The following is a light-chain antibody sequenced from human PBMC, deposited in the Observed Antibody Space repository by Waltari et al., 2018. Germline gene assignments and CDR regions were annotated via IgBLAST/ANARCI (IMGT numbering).Light chain of an antibody. CDR3: TSFTTIGIPLV. CDR1: KSDIGIYNY. Sequence: QSALTQPASVSGSPGTSITLSCTGTKSDIGIYNYVPLYQQPPGKAPKLIIYEVNNRRSGVSNRFSGSKSGNTASLTISGLQPEDEADYYCTSFTTIGIPLVFGGGTKLTVL. J-gene: IGLJ3*02. V-gene: IGLV2-14*01. CDR2: EVN.